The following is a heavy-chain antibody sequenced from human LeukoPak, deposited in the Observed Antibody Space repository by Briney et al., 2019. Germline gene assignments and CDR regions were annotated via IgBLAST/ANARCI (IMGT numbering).Heavy chain of an antibody. V-gene: IGHV1-69*04. Sequence: SVKVSCKASGGTFSSYAISWVRQAPGQGLEWMGRIIPILGIANYAQKFQGRVTITADKSTSTAYMELSSLRSEDTAVYYCASKLDYGDYYDAFDIWGQGTMVTVSS. J-gene: IGHJ3*02. CDR2: IIPILGIA. D-gene: IGHD4-17*01. CDR1: GGTFSSYA. CDR3: ASKLDYGDYYDAFDI.